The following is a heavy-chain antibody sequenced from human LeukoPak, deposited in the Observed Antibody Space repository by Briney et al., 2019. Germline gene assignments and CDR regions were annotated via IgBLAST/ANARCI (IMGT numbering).Heavy chain of an antibody. Sequence: GGSLRLSCAASGFTFSSYAMSWVRQAPGKGLEWVSGISASGDSTYYADSVKGRFTISRDNSKNTLYLQMNSLRVEDTAVYYCAKDRGSSGSARRVDYWGQGTLVTVSS. D-gene: IGHD2-15*01. CDR2: ISASGDST. J-gene: IGHJ4*02. V-gene: IGHV3-23*01. CDR3: AKDRGSSGSARRVDY. CDR1: GFTFSSYA.